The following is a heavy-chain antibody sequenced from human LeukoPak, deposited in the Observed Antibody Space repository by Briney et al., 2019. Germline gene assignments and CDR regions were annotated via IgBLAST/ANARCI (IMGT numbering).Heavy chain of an antibody. CDR2: ISGSGGST. Sequence: GGSLRLSCAASGFTFSSYAMSWVRQAPGKGLEGVSAISGSGGSTYYADSVKGRFTISRDNSKNTLYLQMNSLRAEDTAVYYCAKDQRITMIVVVPDAFDICGKGTMVTVSS. V-gene: IGHV3-23*01. D-gene: IGHD3-22*01. CDR3: AKDQRITMIVVVPDAFDI. CDR1: GFTFSSYA. J-gene: IGHJ3*02.